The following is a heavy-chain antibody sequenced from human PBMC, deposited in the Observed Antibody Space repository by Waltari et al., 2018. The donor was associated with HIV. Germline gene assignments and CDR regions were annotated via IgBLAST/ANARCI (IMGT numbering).Heavy chain of an antibody. CDR2: VIPVFGTL. V-gene: IGHV1-69*12. CDR1: GGTFNIYS. CDR3: STSRQNNSYASDYGAYLLAS. D-gene: IGHD4-17*01. Sequence: QVQLVQSGAEVKRPGSSVKVSCHASGGTFNIYSVSWFRQAPGQGLEWMGGVIPVFGTLNYAQKFKDRLTLIADEAKGTAYMELTNLRSEDTALYYCSTSRQNNSYASDYGAYLLASWGQGTLVTVSS. J-gene: IGHJ4*02.